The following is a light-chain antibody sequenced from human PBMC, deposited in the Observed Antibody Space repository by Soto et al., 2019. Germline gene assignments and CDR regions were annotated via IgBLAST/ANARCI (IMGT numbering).Light chain of an antibody. V-gene: IGLV1-51*01. CDR1: SSNIGNNY. CDR2: DNN. Sequence: QSVLTQPPSVSAAPGRKVTISCSGSSSNIGNNYVSWYQQLPGTAPKLLIYDNNKRPSGIPDRFSGPKSGTSATLGITGLQTGDEADYYCGTWDSSLSALVFGGGTKLTVL. CDR3: GTWDSSLSALV. J-gene: IGLJ2*01.